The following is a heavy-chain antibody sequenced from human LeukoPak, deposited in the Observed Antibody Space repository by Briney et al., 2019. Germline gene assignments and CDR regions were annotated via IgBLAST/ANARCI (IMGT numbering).Heavy chain of an antibody. Sequence: HPGGSLRLSCAASGYFFTTYWMSWVRQAPGKGLEWVANIKQDGSEKYYVDSVKGRFTISRDNAKNSVYLQMNSLRAEDTAVYYCAGAGYWGQGTLVTVSS. J-gene: IGHJ4*02. CDR3: AGAGY. V-gene: IGHV3-7*01. CDR1: GYFFTTYW. CDR2: IKQDGSEK.